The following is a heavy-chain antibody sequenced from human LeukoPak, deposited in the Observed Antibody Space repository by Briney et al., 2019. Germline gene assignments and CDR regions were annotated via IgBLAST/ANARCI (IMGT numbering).Heavy chain of an antibody. CDR3: ARGRYSGFDP. CDR1: PAALSTDNVG. D-gene: IGHD2-15*01. V-gene: IGHV6-1*01. Sequence: SQTLSLTCALSPAALSTDNVGWNWIRQSPSRGLEWLGRTYYRSKWSNDYAVSVKSRITINTDTSKNQFSLQLNSVTADDTALYYCARGRYSGFDPWGQGTMVTVSS. CDR2: TYYRSKWSN. J-gene: IGHJ3*01.